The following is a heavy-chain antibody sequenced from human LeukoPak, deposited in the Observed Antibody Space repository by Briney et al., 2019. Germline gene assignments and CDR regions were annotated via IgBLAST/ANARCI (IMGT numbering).Heavy chain of an antibody. CDR3: ARGGSDTAMVHEY. CDR1: GFSFSSYW. V-gene: IGHV3-74*01. Sequence: TGGSLRLSCAASGFSFSSYWMHWVRQAPGEGLVWVSRVSSDERTTSYADSVKGRFTVSRDNAKNTVYLQMNSLRVEDTAVYYCARGGSDTAMVHEYWGQGTLVTVSS. D-gene: IGHD5-18*01. CDR2: VSSDERTT. J-gene: IGHJ4*02.